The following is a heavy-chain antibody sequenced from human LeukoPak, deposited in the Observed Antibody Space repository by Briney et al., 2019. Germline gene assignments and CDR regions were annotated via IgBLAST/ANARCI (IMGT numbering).Heavy chain of an antibody. Sequence: GGSLRLSCAASGFTFSPYWMHWVRQVPGKGLVWVSDINSDGTITHYADSVKGRFTVSRDNSKNTLYLQMNSLRAEDTAVYYCARKDELLYYFDYWGQGTLVTVSS. J-gene: IGHJ4*02. CDR2: INSDGTIT. D-gene: IGHD2-2*01. V-gene: IGHV3-74*01. CDR3: ARKDELLYYFDY. CDR1: GFTFSPYW.